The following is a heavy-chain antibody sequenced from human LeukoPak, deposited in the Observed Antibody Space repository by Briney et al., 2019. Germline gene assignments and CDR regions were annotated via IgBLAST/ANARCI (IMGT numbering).Heavy chain of an antibody. Sequence: SETLSLTCTVSGGSISSYYWSWIRQPAGKGLEWIGRIYTSGSTNYNPSLKSRVTMSVDTSKNQFSLKLSSVTAADTAVYYCARDRGIRMVRGVTKADYYYYMDVWGKGTTVTISS. J-gene: IGHJ6*03. D-gene: IGHD3-10*01. V-gene: IGHV4-4*07. CDR2: IYTSGST. CDR3: ARDRGIRMVRGVTKADYYYYMDV. CDR1: GGSISSYY.